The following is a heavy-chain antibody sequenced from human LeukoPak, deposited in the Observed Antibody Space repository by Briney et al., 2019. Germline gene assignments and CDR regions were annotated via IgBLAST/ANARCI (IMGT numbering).Heavy chain of an antibody. J-gene: IGHJ5*02. CDR3: ARGWGSAMIRGLAGDS. CDR2: INPVGLT. D-gene: IGHD3-10*01. V-gene: IGHV4-34*01. Sequence: SETLSLTCGVSGGSVNSFSWSWIRQPPGKGLEWIGEINPVGLTNYNPSLKSRVTISAETSKSQFSLHVTSVTAADTAMYYCARGWGSAMIRGLAGDSWGQGTLVTVSS. CDR1: GGSVNSFS.